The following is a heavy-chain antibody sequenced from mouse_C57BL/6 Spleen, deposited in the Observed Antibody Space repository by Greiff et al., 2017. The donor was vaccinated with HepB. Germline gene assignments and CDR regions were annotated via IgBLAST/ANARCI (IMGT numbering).Heavy chain of an antibody. CDR1: GFTFTDYY. Sequence: EVKLMESGGGLVQPGGSLSFSCAASGFTFTDYYMSWVRQPPGKALEWLGFIRNKANGYTTEYSVSVKGRFTISRDNSQSILYLKMNALSAEDSATYCCARWLLTYMDYWGKGTSVTVSS. CDR3: ARWLLTYMDY. D-gene: IGHD2-3*01. V-gene: IGHV7-3*01. CDR2: IRNKANGYTT. J-gene: IGHJ4*01.